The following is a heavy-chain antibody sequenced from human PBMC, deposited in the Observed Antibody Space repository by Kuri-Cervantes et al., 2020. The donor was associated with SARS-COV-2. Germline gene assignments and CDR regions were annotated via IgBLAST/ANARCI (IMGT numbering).Heavy chain of an antibody. Sequence: SESLSLTCTVDRYSISSGYSWGWIRQPTGKGLEWIGSIYHSGSTYYNPSLKSRVTISVDTSKNQFSLRLRSVTAADTAVYYCARVAESNYFGWYYYYMYVWGEGTTVTVSS. V-gene: IGHV4-38-2*02. CDR1: RYSISSGYS. J-gene: IGHJ6*03. D-gene: IGHD4-11*01. CDR2: IYHSGST. CDR3: ARVAESNYFGWYYYYMYV.